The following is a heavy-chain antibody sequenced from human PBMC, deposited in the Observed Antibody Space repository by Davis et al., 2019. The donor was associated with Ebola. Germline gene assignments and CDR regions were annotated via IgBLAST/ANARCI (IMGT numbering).Heavy chain of an antibody. CDR1: GFTFSSYG. CDR3: AGGISWYFDL. V-gene: IGHV3-30*02. CDR2: IRYDGSNK. Sequence: PGGSLRLSCAASGFTFSSYGMHWVRQAPGKGLEWVAYIRYDGSNKYYVDSVKGRFTISRDNSKNTLYLQMNSLRAEDTAVYYCAGGISWYFDLWGRGTLVTVSS. D-gene: IGHD2/OR15-2a*01. J-gene: IGHJ2*01.